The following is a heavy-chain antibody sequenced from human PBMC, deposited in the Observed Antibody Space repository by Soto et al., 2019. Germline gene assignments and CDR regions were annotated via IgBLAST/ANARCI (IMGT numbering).Heavy chain of an antibody. V-gene: IGHV3-7*03. J-gene: IGHJ4*02. Sequence: EVQLVESGGGLVQPGGSLRLSCAASGFTFSSYWMSWVRQAPGKGLEWVANIKQDGSEKYYVDSVKGRFTISRDNAKNSLYLQMNSLRAEDTAVYYCVRVRPYYDFWSGHSPFCFDYWGQGTLVTVSS. CDR2: IKQDGSEK. CDR1: GFTFSSYW. D-gene: IGHD3-3*01. CDR3: VRVRPYYDFWSGHSPFCFDY.